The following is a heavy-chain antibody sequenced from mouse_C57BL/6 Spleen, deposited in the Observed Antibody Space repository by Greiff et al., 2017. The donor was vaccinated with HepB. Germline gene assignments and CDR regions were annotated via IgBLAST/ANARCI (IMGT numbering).Heavy chain of an antibody. V-gene: IGHV5-9*01. CDR1: GFTFSSYT. D-gene: IGHD3-2*02. CDR3: ARHFTAQYYAMDY. CDR2: ISGGGGNT. J-gene: IGHJ4*01. Sequence: EVNLVESGGGLVKPGGSLKLSCAASGFTFSSYTMSWVRQTPEKRLEWVATISGGGGNTYYPDSVKGRFTISRDNAKNTLYLQMSSLRSEDTALYYGARHFTAQYYAMDYWGQGTSVTVSS.